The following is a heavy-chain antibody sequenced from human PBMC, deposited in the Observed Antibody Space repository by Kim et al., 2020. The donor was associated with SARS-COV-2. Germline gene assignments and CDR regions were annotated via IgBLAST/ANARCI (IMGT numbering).Heavy chain of an antibody. Sequence: GGSLRLSCAASGFISSSFWMTWVRQAPGKGLEWVANIKTDGSAKSYVDSVKGRFTISRDNADNSLYLQMNSLRAEDTAVYYCARAGSGVKSFAYWGQGT. J-gene: IGHJ4*02. CDR2: IKTDGSAK. CDR1: GFISSSFW. D-gene: IGHD6-19*01. V-gene: IGHV3-7*03. CDR3: ARAGSGVKSFAY.